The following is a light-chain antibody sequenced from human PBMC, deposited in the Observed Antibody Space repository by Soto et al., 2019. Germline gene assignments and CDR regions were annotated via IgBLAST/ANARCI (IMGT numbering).Light chain of an antibody. Sequence: QSALTQPASVSGSPGQSITISCTGTSSDVGGYNYVSWYQQHPGKAPKLMIYDVSNRPSGVSNRFSGSKSGNTASLTISGVQAEDEADYYCSSYTSSSVVFGGGTKVTV. CDR2: DVS. CDR3: SSYTSSSVV. J-gene: IGLJ2*01. CDR1: SSDVGGYNY. V-gene: IGLV2-14*01.